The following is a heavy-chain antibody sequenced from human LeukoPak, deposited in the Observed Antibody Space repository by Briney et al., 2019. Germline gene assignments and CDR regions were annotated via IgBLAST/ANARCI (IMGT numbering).Heavy chain of an antibody. V-gene: IGHV1-8*01. D-gene: IGHD2-15*01. CDR3: ARGLCSGGSRYEQDAFDI. J-gene: IGHJ3*02. CDR1: GYTFSSYD. CDR2: MNPNSGNT. Sequence: ASVKVSCKASGYTFSSYDINWVRQATGQGLEWMGWMNPNSGNTGYAQKFQGRVAMTRHTSISTAYMELSSLRAEDTAVYYCARGLCSGGSRYEQDAFDIWGQGTKVTVFS.